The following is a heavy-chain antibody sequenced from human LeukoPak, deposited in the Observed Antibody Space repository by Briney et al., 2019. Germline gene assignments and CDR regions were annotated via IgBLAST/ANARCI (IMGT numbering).Heavy chain of an antibody. V-gene: IGHV4-59*01. Sequence: SETLSLTCTVSGGSISSYYWSWIRQPPGKGLEWIGFVYYSGSTNYNPSLKSRVTISVDTSKNQFSLKLSSLTAADTAVYYCARANWYFDLWGRGTLVTVSS. J-gene: IGHJ2*01. CDR1: GGSISSYY. CDR2: VYYSGST. CDR3: ARANWYFDL.